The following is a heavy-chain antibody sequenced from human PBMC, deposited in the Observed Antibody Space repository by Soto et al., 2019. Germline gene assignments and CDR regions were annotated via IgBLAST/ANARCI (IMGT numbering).Heavy chain of an antibody. CDR2: ISSSSSTI. J-gene: IGHJ3*01. Sequence: EVQLVESGGGLVQPGGSLRLSCAASGFTFSSYSMNWVRQAPGKGLEWVSYISSSSSTIYYADSVKGRFTISRDNAKNTLHLQMNSLRGEATAVYYCARVGTPGDERGYSRGWYPGAFDLWGQGTMGTVSS. V-gene: IGHV3-48*01. CDR3: ARVGTPGDERGYSRGWYPGAFDL. CDR1: GFTFSSYS. D-gene: IGHD6-19*01.